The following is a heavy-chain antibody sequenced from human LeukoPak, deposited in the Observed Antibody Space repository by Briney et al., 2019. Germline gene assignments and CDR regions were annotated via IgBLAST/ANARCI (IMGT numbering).Heavy chain of an antibody. CDR3: ATLRFLEWLKAFDI. J-gene: IGHJ3*02. Sequence: ASVKVSCKVSGYTLTELSMHWVRQAPGKGLEWMGGFDPEDGETIYAQKFQGRVTMTEDTSTDTAYMELSSLRSEDTAVYYCATLRFLEWLKAFDIWGQGTMVTVSS. D-gene: IGHD3-3*01. CDR2: FDPEDGET. CDR1: GYTLTELS. V-gene: IGHV1-24*01.